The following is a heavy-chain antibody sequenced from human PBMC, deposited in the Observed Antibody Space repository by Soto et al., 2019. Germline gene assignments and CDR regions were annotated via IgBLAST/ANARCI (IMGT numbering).Heavy chain of an antibody. Sequence: ASVKVSCKASGYTFTDYNLHWVRQAPGQGLEWLGSINPRNGDTFFVRKFQSRVTMTRDTSITTVYMRLTSLTSLDTTIYYCARHRFTSGSDYFDSWGQGTLVTVSS. V-gene: IGHV1-2*02. CDR2: INPRNGDT. D-gene: IGHD6-19*01. J-gene: IGHJ4*02. CDR1: GYTFTDYN. CDR3: ARHRFTSGSDYFDS.